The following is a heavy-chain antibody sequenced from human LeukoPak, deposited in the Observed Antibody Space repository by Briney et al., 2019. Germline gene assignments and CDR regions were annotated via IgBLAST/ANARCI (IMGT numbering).Heavy chain of an antibody. CDR3: ARSKNRDGYLGY. D-gene: IGHD5-24*01. V-gene: IGHV3-53*01. Sequence: PGGSLRLSCAASGFTVSSNYMSWVRQAPGKGLEWVSVIYSGGSTYYADSVKGRFTISRDSSKNTLYLQMNSLRAEDTAVYYCARSKNRDGYLGYWGQGTLVTVSS. J-gene: IGHJ4*02. CDR2: IYSGGST. CDR1: GFTVSSNY.